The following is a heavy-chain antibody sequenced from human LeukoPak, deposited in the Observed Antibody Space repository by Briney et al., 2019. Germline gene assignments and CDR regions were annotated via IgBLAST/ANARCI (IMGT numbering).Heavy chain of an antibody. CDR1: GGTFSTYA. Sequence: ASVKVSCKASGGTFSTYAISWVRQAPGQGLEWMGGITPILGTANYAQKFQGRVTINADQSTSTAYMELSSLRSEDTAVYYCAKGRTLVGGSNRSYDCWGQGTLVTVSS. CDR2: ITPILGTA. J-gene: IGHJ4*02. D-gene: IGHD1-26*01. V-gene: IGHV1-69*10. CDR3: AKGRTLVGGSNRSYDC.